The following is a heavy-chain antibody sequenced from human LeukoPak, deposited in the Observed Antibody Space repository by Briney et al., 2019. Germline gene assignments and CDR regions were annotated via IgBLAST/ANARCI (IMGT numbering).Heavy chain of an antibody. V-gene: IGHV3-21*01. D-gene: IGHD3-3*01. CDR3: ARGSSRRYDFWSGYYDFDY. Sequence: GGSLRLSCAASGFTFSSYSMNWVRQAPGKGLEWVSSISSSSSYIYYADSVKGRFTISRDSAKNSLYLQMNGLRAEDTAVYYCARGSSRRYDFWSGYYDFDYWGQGTLVTVSS. CDR2: ISSSSSYI. J-gene: IGHJ4*02. CDR1: GFTFSSYS.